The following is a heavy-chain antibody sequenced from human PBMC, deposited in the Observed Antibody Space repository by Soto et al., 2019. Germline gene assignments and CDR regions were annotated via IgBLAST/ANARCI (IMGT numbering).Heavy chain of an antibody. J-gene: IGHJ5*02. CDR1: GGSISSGGYY. Sequence: QVQLQESGPGLVKPSQTLSLTCTVSGGSISSGGYYWSWIRQHPGKDLEWIGYIYYTGSTYYNRSLRSRVSMSVDTSKNQFSLKLTSVTAADTAVYYCARDRRSAHGTRGSIDPWGQGTMVTVSA. V-gene: IGHV4-31*03. CDR3: ARDRRSAHGTRGSIDP. D-gene: IGHD6-13*01. CDR2: IYYTGST.